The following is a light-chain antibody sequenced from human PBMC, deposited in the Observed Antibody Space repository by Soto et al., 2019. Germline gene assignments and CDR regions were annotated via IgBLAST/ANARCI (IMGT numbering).Light chain of an antibody. CDR3: QKYNNWPPWT. J-gene: IGKJ1*01. V-gene: IGKV3-15*01. CDR1: QSVSSN. Sequence: EIVMTQSPATLSVSPGERATLSCRASQSVSSNLAWYQQKPGQAPRLLIYGASTRATGIPARFSGSGSGTEFPLTISNLQSEDFAVYYCQKYNNWPPWTFGQGTKVEIK. CDR2: GAS.